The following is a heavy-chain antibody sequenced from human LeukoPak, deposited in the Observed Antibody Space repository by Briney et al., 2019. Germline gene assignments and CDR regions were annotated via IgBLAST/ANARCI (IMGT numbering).Heavy chain of an antibody. D-gene: IGHD4-17*01. CDR1: GFTFSSYE. CDR3: ARDADDYGDYGYFQH. J-gene: IGHJ1*01. V-gene: IGHV3-48*03. CDR2: ISSSGSTI. Sequence: GGSLRLSCAASGFTFSSYEMNWVRQAPGKGLEWVSYISSSGSTIYYADSVKGRFTISRDNAKNSLCLQMNSLRAEDTAVYYCARDADDYGDYGYFQHWGQGTLVTVSS.